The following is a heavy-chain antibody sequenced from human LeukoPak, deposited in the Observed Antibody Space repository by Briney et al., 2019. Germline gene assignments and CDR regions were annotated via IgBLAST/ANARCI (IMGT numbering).Heavy chain of an antibody. CDR1: GGSISSSSYY. CDR3: ARSYRYDSSGWYY. D-gene: IGHD6-19*01. V-gene: IGHV4-39*01. J-gene: IGHJ4*02. CDR2: IYYSGST. Sequence: SETLSLTCTVSGGSISSSSYYWGWIRQPPGTGLEWIGSIYYSGSTYYNPSLKSRVTISVDTSKNQFSLKLSSVTAADTAVYYCARSYRYDSSGWYYWGQGTLVTVSS.